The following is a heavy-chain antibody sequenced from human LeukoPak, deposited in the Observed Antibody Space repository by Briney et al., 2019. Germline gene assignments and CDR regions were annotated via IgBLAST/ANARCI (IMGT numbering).Heavy chain of an antibody. D-gene: IGHD3-10*01. CDR1: GFTFSNYW. J-gene: IGHJ6*02. Sequence: GGSLRLSCAASGFTFSNYWMHWVRQAPGKGLVWVSRINSDGSSTTYADSVKGRFTISRDNAKNTLYLQMNSLRAEDTAVYYCARDYGRSRDYGMDVWGQGTTVTVSS. CDR3: ARDYGRSRDYGMDV. V-gene: IGHV3-74*03. CDR2: INSDGSST.